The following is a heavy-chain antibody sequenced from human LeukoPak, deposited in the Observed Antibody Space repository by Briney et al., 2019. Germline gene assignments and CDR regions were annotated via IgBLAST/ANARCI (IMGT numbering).Heavy chain of an antibody. D-gene: IGHD3-10*01. CDR1: GFTFSSYE. CDR3: AWTTVRGIIALGY. V-gene: IGHV3-48*03. CDR2: ISSSGTTI. J-gene: IGHJ4*02. Sequence: GGSLRLSCVASGFTFSSYEMNWVRQAPGKGLEWLSYISSSGTTIYYADSVKGRFTISRDNAKNSLYLQMNSLRAEDTAVYYCAWTTVRGIIALGYWGQGTLVTVSS.